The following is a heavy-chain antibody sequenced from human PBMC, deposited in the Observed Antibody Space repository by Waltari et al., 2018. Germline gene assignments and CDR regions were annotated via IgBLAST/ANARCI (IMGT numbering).Heavy chain of an antibody. V-gene: IGHV4-30-4*08. J-gene: IGHJ6*03. CDR3: ARGILERRIYYYYYMDV. D-gene: IGHD1-1*01. CDR2: IYYSGST. CDR1: GGSISSGDYY. Sequence: KESGPTLVKPTQTLTLTCTVSGGSISSGDYYWSWIRQPPGKGLEWIGYIYYSGSTYYNPSLKSRVTISVDTSKNQFSLKLSSVTAADTAVYYCARGILERRIYYYYYMDVWGKGTTVTISS.